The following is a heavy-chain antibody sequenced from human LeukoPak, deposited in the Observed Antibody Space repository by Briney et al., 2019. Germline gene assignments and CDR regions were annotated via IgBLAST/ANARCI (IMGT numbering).Heavy chain of an antibody. CDR3: ARNYDSSGYTAFGY. D-gene: IGHD3-22*01. Sequence: SETLSLTCTVSGGSISRYYWSWIRQPPGKGLGWIWHIYSSGSTNYNPSLKSRVTISVDTSKNQFSLKLRSVTAADTAVYYCARNYDSSGYTAFGYWGRGTLRTVSS. CDR2: IYSSGST. V-gene: IGHV4-59*01. CDR1: GGSISRYY. J-gene: IGHJ4*01.